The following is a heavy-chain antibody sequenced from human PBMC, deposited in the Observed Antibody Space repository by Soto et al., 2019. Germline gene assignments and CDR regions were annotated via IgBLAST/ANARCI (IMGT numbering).Heavy chain of an antibody. CDR1: GGTFSSYA. V-gene: IGHV1-69*13. D-gene: IGHD2-15*01. Sequence: SVNVSCKASGGTFSSYAISWVRQAPGQGLEWMGGIIPIFGTANYAQKFQGRVTITADESTSTAYMELSSLRSEDTAVYYCARGLVVVAATPAYYYYGMDVWGQGTTVTVPS. CDR3: ARGLVVVAATPAYYYYGMDV. J-gene: IGHJ6*02. CDR2: IIPIFGTA.